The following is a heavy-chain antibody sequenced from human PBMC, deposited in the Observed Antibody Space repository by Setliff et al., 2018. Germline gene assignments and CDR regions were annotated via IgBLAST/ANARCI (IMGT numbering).Heavy chain of an antibody. V-gene: IGHV4-4*08. J-gene: IGHJ4*02. Sequence: SETLSLTCIVSADSMNNNFWTWIRRPPGKGLEWIGHIYPDGTTNYNPSLKSRMTISLDMSKNQFSLTLRSVTAADAAMYYCARGINSVSWTPKYWGRGTLVTVSS. D-gene: IGHD6-13*01. CDR3: ARGINSVSWTPKY. CDR1: ADSMNNNF. CDR2: IYPDGTT.